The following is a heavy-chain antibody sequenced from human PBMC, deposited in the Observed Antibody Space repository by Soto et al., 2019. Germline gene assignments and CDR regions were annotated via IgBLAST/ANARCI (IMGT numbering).Heavy chain of an antibody. CDR1: GYTFTSYG. Sequence: GASVKVSCKASGYTFTSYGISWVRQAPGQGLEWMGWISAYNGNTNYAQKLQGRVTMTTDTSTSTAYMELRSLRSDDTAVYYCARDFVRGVILPWFDPWGQGTLVTVSS. J-gene: IGHJ5*02. CDR2: ISAYNGNT. V-gene: IGHV1-18*01. D-gene: IGHD3-10*01. CDR3: ARDFVRGVILPWFDP.